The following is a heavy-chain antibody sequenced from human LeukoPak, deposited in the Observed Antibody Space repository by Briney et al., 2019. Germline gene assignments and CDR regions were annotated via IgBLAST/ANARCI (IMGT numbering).Heavy chain of an antibody. J-gene: IGHJ4*02. CDR1: GFTFSSYA. D-gene: IGHD5-12*01. Sequence: GRSLRLSCAASGFTFSSYAMHWVRQAPGKGLEWVAVISYDGSNKYYADSVKGRFTISRDNSKNTLYLQMNSLRAEDTAAYYCALNSGYDYGGNYWGQGTLVTVSS. CDR3: ALNSGYDYGGNY. CDR2: ISYDGSNK. V-gene: IGHV3-30-3*01.